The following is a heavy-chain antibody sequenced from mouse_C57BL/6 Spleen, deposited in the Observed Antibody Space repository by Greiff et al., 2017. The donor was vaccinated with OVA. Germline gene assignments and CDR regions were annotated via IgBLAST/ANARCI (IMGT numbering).Heavy chain of an antibody. CDR2: ISSGSSTI. CDR1: GFTFSDYG. V-gene: IGHV5-17*01. Sequence: EVKVVESGGGLVKPGGSLKLSCAASGFTFSDYGMHWVRQAPEKGLEWVAYISSGSSTIYYADTVKGRFTISRDNAKNTLFLQMTSLRSEDTAMYYCARGHLSDYFDYWGQGTTLTVSS. J-gene: IGHJ2*01. CDR3: ARGHLSDYFDY. D-gene: IGHD1-1*01.